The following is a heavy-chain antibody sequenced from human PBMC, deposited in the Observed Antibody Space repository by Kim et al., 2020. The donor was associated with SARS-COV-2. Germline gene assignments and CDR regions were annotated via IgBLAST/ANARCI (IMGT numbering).Heavy chain of an antibody. CDR2: ISSSSSYI. Sequence: GGSLRLSCAASGFTFSSYSMNWVRQAPGKGLEWVSSISSSSSYIYYADSVKGRFTISRDNAKNSLYLQMNSLRAEDTAVYYCAREGFGQQLVPRYYYYYYGMDVWGQGTTVTVSS. CDR3: AREGFGQQLVPRYYYYYYGMDV. J-gene: IGHJ6*02. V-gene: IGHV3-21*01. D-gene: IGHD6-6*01. CDR1: GFTFSSYS.